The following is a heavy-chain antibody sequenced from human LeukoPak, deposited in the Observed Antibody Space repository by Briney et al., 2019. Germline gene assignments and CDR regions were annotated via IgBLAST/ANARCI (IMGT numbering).Heavy chain of an antibody. CDR2: ISPGGGNT. V-gene: IGHV3-23*01. D-gene: IGHD6-13*01. CDR3: ARDRRGSAAVFDS. CDR1: GFTFRDYG. J-gene: IGHJ4*02. Sequence: GGSLRLSCATSGFTFRDYGMSWVRQAPGKGLEWVSAISPGGGNTYYADSVKGRCTLSRDNSKNTLYLQMNSLRAEDTAVYFCARDRRGSAAVFDSWGQGTLVTVSS.